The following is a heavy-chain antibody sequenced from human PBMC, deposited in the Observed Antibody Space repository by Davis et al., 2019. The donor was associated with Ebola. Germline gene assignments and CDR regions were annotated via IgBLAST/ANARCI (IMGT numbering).Heavy chain of an antibody. J-gene: IGHJ4*02. CDR2: INAGNGNT. CDR3: ARDIVYDSSGYYDDY. D-gene: IGHD3-22*01. Sequence: ASVKVSCKASGYTFTSYAMHWVRQAPGQRLEWMGWINAGNGNTKYSQKFQGRVTITRDTSASTAYMELSSLRSEDTAVYYCARDIVYDSSGYYDDYWGQGTLVTVSS. CDR1: GYTFTSYA. V-gene: IGHV1-3*01.